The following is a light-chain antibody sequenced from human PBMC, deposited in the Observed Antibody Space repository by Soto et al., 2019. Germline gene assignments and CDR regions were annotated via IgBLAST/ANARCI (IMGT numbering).Light chain of an antibody. J-gene: IGKJ1*01. V-gene: IGKV1-27*01. CDR2: AAS. Sequence: DFQMTQSPSSLSASVGDRVTITCRASQGISVYLAWYQQKPGKAPKLLIYAASTLESGVPSRFSGSGSGTYFTLTISSLQPEDVATYYCQKYDNVVWTFGQGTKVEIK. CDR1: QGISVY. CDR3: QKYDNVVWT.